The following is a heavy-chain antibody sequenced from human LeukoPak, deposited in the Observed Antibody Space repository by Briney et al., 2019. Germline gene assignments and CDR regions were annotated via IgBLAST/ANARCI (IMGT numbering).Heavy chain of an antibody. D-gene: IGHD3-9*01. CDR3: ARDRYDILTGYYMYFDY. V-gene: IGHV3-33*01. CDR2: IWYDGSNK. Sequence: GGSLRLSCAASGFSFSSCGMHWVRQAPGKGLEWVAVIWYDGSNKYYADSVKGRFTISRDNSKNTLFLQMNSLRAEDTAVYYCARDRYDILTGYYMYFDYWGQGSLVTVSS. CDR1: GFSFSSCG. J-gene: IGHJ4*02.